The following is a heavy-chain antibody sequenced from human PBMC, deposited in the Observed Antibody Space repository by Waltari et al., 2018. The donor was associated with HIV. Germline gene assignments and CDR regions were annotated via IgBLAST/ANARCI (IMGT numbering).Heavy chain of an antibody. CDR2: IWYDGSNK. D-gene: IGHD3-22*01. Sequence: QVQLVESGGGVVQPGRSLRLSCAASGFTFSSYGMHWVRQAPGKGLEWVAVIWYDGSNKYYADSVKGRFTISRDNSKNTLYLQMNSLRAEDTAVYYCAREGMIQTYYFDYWGQGTLVTVSS. V-gene: IGHV3-33*01. CDR3: AREGMIQTYYFDY. J-gene: IGHJ4*02. CDR1: GFTFSSYG.